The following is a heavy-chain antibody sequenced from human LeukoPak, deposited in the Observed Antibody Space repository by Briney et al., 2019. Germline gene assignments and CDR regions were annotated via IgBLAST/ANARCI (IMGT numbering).Heavy chain of an antibody. J-gene: IGHJ6*03. CDR2: IIPIFGTA. D-gene: IGHD5-12*01. V-gene: IGHV1-69*05. Sequence: GASVNVSCKASGGTFSSYAISWVRQAPGQGLEWMGGIIPIFGTANYAQKFQGRVTITTDDSPSTAYMELSSLRSEDTPVYYCARVDIVYYYMDVWGKGTTVTVSS. CDR1: GGTFSSYA. CDR3: ARVDIVYYYMDV.